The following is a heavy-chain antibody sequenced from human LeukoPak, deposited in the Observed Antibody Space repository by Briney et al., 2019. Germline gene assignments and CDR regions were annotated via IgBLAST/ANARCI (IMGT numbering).Heavy chain of an antibody. CDR2: IGTAGDT. V-gene: IGHV3-13*01. J-gene: IGHJ6*02. CDR3: AGRTSWYYGFDV. Sequence: GGSLRLSCAASGFSFSKNDMHWVRQRTGKGLEWVSGIGTAGDTNYPGSVKGRFTISRETAKSSLYLQMSSLRAEDTAVYYCAGRTSWYYGFDVWRQGTTVTVSS. CDR1: GFSFSKND.